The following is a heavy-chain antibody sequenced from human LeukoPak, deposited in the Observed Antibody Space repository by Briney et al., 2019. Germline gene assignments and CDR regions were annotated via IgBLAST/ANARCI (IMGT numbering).Heavy chain of an antibody. CDR1: GVSISSYY. CDR2: IYYSGST. V-gene: IGHV4-59*08. Sequence: NPSETLSLTCTVSGVSISSYYWSWIRQPPGKGLEWIGYIYYSGSTNYNPSLKSRVTISVDTSKNQFSLKLSSVTAADTAVYYCARQGAYCGGDCYSGWFDPWGQGTLVTVSS. CDR3: ARQGAYCGGDCYSGWFDP. J-gene: IGHJ5*02. D-gene: IGHD2-21*02.